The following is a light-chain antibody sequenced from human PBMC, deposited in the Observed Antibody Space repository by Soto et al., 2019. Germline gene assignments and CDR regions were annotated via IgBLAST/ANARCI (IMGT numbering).Light chain of an antibody. Sequence: DIQMTQSPSSLSASVGDRVTITCRASQSITTYLNWYRQKPGKAPKLLIYAASSLQSGVPSRFSGSGSDTEFTISISSLQPEEFATYFCQQVYSAPLPFGGGTKVAIK. CDR1: QSITTY. CDR3: QQVYSAPLP. J-gene: IGKJ4*01. CDR2: AAS. V-gene: IGKV1-39*01.